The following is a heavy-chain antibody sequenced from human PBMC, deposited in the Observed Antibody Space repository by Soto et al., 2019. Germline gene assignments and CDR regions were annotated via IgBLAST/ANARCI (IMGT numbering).Heavy chain of an antibody. Sequence: ASVKVSCKASGYTFTGYYMHWVRQAPGQGLEWMGWINPNSGGTNYAQKFQGRVTMTRDTSISTAYMELSRLRSDDTAVYYCARVQYQLPEGSYGMDVWGQGTTVTVSS. D-gene: IGHD2-2*01. V-gene: IGHV1-2*02. CDR2: INPNSGGT. CDR3: ARVQYQLPEGSYGMDV. CDR1: GYTFTGYY. J-gene: IGHJ6*02.